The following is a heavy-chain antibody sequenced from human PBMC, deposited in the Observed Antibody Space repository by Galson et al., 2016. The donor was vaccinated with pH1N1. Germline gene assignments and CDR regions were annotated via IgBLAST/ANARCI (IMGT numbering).Heavy chain of an antibody. D-gene: IGHD5-24*01. J-gene: IGHJ4*02. CDR2: VYPPDSDT. CDR3: ARLIGGGYNIREYEY. CDR1: GYTFTTYW. Sequence: QSGAEVKKAGESLKISCKGSGYTFTTYWIAWVRQMPGKGLEWMGIVYPPDSDTRYSPSFEGQVTISADKSISTAYLQWSSLKASDTAVYYCARLIGGGYNIREYEYWGQGTQGTVSS. V-gene: IGHV5-51*03.